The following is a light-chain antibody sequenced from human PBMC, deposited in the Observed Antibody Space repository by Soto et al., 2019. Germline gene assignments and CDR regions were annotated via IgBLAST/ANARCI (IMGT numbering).Light chain of an antibody. V-gene: IGKV1-39*01. Sequence: DIQITQSPPSLSASVGDRVTITCRASETITDFLNWYQLKPGKAPNLLIYSASNLQPGVPSRFSGSGYGTDFTLTLSGLQHEDSATYYCQQNFSPFVAFGAGTKVEV. CDR1: ETITDF. CDR3: QQNFSPFVA. CDR2: SAS. J-gene: IGKJ4*01.